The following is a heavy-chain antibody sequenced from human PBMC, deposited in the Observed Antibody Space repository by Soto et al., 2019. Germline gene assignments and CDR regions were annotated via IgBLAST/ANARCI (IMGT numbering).Heavy chain of an antibody. Sequence: ASVKVSCKASGYTFTSHAMHWVRQAPGQRLEWMGWINAGNGDIKYSEKLQGRVTITRDTSASTAYMELSSLRAEDTAVYYCAKEGGYCSSTSCYGRVYYWGQGTLVTVSS. CDR2: INAGNGDI. V-gene: IGHV1-3*01. J-gene: IGHJ4*02. CDR1: GYTFTSHA. CDR3: AKEGGYCSSTSCYGRVYY. D-gene: IGHD2-2*03.